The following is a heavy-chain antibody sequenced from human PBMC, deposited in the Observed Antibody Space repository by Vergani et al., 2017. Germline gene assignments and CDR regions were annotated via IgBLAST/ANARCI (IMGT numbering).Heavy chain of an antibody. CDR3: ARHTTYTDS. CDR1: EYSFGNYW. D-gene: IGHD1-1*01. Sequence: EVELVPSGPEMRTPGESLTISCKGSEYSFGNYWIGWVSQMPGKGLEWMGIIYPADSDTRYSPSFQGQVTISADKSISTAFLQWDSLKASDTALYYCARHTTYTDSWGQGTLVTVSS. V-gene: IGHV5-51*01. J-gene: IGHJ4*02. CDR2: IYPADSDT.